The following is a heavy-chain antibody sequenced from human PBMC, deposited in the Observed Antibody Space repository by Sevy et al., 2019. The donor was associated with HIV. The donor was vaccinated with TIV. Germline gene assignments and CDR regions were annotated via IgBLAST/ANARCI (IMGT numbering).Heavy chain of an antibody. CDR2: INHSGRT. CDR3: VRGGRPATARITGYYYGMDV. Sequence: SETLSLTCGVYGESFSDHYWSWVRQPPGKGLEWIGEINHSGRTSYSPSLKSRVTISVDTSKNQFSLNMTSVTAADTAMYYCVRGGRPATARITGYYYGMDVWGQGTTVTVSS. V-gene: IGHV4-34*01. CDR1: GESFSDHY. D-gene: IGHD5-12*01. J-gene: IGHJ6*02.